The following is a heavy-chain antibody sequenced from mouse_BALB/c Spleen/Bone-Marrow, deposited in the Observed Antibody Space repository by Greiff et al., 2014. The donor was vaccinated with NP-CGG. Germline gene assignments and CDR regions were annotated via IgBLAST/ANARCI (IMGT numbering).Heavy chain of an antibody. CDR3: ARVYYGNRDY. D-gene: IGHD2-1*01. J-gene: IGHJ2*01. Sequence: VQLQESGAELVRPGSSVKISCKASGYTFTNFWMNWVKQRPGQGLEWIGQIHPGDGDTNNNGKFKGKATLTTEKSSSTAYMQLSSLSSEDSAVYFCARVYYGNRDYWGQGTTLTVSS. CDR2: IHPGDGDT. CDR1: GYTFTNFW. V-gene: IGHV1-80*01.